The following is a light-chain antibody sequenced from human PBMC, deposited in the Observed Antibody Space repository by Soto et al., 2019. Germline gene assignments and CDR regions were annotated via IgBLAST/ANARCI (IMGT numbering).Light chain of an antibody. CDR3: QQYGSSLGVT. CDR2: AAS. V-gene: IGKV3-20*01. Sequence: EIVLTQSPVTLSLSPGERATLSCRASRSFASSYLGWYQQKPGQAPRLLIYAASTRATGIPDRFSGSGSATDFTLTISRLEPEDFAVYYCQQYGSSLGVTFGGGTKVDIK. J-gene: IGKJ4*01. CDR1: RSFASSY.